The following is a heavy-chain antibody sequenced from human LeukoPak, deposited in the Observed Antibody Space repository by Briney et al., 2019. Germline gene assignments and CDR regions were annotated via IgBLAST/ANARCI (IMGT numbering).Heavy chain of an antibody. D-gene: IGHD3-22*01. Sequence: PGRSLRLSCAASGFTFDDYAMHWVQQAPGKGLEWVSGISWNSGSIGYADSVKGRFTISRDNAKNSLYLQMNSLRAEDTALYYCAKDPYYYDSSGYYDYWGQGTLVTVSS. J-gene: IGHJ4*02. CDR1: GFTFDDYA. CDR3: AKDPYYYDSSGYYDY. CDR2: ISWNSGSI. V-gene: IGHV3-9*01.